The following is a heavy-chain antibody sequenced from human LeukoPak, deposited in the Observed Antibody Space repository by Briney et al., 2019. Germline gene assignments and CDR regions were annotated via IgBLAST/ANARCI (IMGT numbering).Heavy chain of an antibody. V-gene: IGHV3-30*02. CDR3: AKARRIEYSDFDY. Sequence: GGSLRLPCAASGLTFSRNCMHWVRQAPGKGLEWVAFIRYDGSNTHYADSVEGRFTISRDNSKNTLYLQMNSLRADDTAVYYCAKARRIEYSDFDYWGQGTLVTVSS. CDR2: IRYDGSNT. J-gene: IGHJ4*02. CDR1: GLTFSRNC. D-gene: IGHD2-15*01.